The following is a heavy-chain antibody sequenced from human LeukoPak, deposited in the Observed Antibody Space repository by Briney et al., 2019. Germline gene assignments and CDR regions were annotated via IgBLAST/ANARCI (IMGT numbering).Heavy chain of an antibody. D-gene: IGHD2-21*01. CDR1: GFTFSDFY. J-gene: IGHJ3*02. CDR3: ARDDLLNAFDI. CDR2: ISSSGDTM. Sequence: RGSLRLSCAASGFTFSDFYMSWIRQAPGKGLEWVSYISSSGDTMYYADSVKGRFTISRDNAKNSLYLQMNSLRAEDTAVYYCARDDLLNAFDIWGQGTMVTVSS. V-gene: IGHV3-11*01.